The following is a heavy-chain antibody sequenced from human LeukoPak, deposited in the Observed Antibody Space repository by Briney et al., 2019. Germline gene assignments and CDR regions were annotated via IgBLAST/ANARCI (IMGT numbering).Heavy chain of an antibody. J-gene: IGHJ4*02. D-gene: IGHD3-16*01. V-gene: IGHV1-8*03. CDR3: ARFGGRAAKDDRLDY. CDR2: MNTNTGNT. Sequence: ASVKVSCKASGYIFTTYDINWVRQATGQGLEGMAWMNTNTGNTGFAQKFQGTVTVSWNTDISTAYMELNSLRSEDTAVYYCARFGGRAAKDDRLDYWGQGTLVTVSS. CDR1: GYIFTTYD.